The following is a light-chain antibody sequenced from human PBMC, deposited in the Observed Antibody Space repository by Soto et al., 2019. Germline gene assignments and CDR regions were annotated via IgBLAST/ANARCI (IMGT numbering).Light chain of an antibody. CDR1: QSVSLS. Sequence: EIVLTQSPATLSLSPGGRATLSCRASQSVSLSLAWYQQKPGQAPRLLIYDASKRASGSPARFSGSGSGTDFTLTISSLEPEDFAVYYCQERTGWPPWTFGQGTKVEIE. CDR3: QERTGWPPWT. V-gene: IGKV3-11*01. J-gene: IGKJ1*01. CDR2: DAS.